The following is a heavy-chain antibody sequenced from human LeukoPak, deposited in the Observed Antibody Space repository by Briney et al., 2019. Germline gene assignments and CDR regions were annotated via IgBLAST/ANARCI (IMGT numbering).Heavy chain of an antibody. CDR3: ARHDSGYDPDFDY. Sequence: TSETLSLTCGVSGGSISSYYWSWIRQPPGKGLEWIGYIYYSGSTNYNPSLKSRVTISVDTSKNQFSLKLSSVTAADTAVYYCARHDSGYDPDFDYWGQGTLVTVSS. J-gene: IGHJ4*02. CDR1: GGSISSYY. V-gene: IGHV4-59*08. CDR2: IYYSGST. D-gene: IGHD5-12*01.